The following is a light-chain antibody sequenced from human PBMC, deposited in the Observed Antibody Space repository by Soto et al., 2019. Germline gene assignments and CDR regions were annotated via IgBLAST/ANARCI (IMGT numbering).Light chain of an antibody. J-gene: IGKJ5*01. CDR1: QGISNY. CDR2: AAS. CDR3: QKYSSVIT. Sequence: DIQMTQSPASLSASVGDRVTITCRASQGISNYLAWYQQKPGKVPKLLIYAASTLQSGLPSLFSGSGSGTDLTLTITILQPEDVATYYCQKYSSVITFGQGTRLEIK. V-gene: IGKV1-27*01.